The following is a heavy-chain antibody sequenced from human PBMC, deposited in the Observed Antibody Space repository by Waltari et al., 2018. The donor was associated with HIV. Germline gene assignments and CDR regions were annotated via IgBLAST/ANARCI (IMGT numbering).Heavy chain of an antibody. D-gene: IGHD6-13*01. CDR3: ARDWAHSSSWSRYYYHGMDV. CDR2: IYSGGST. Sequence: EVQLVESGGGLVQPGGSLRLSCAASGFTVSRNYMTWARQAPGKGLEWVSVIYSGGSTYYADSVKGRFTISRDNSKNTLYLQMNSLRAEDTAVYYCARDWAHSSSWSRYYYHGMDVWGQGTTVTVSS. V-gene: IGHV3-66*01. J-gene: IGHJ6*02. CDR1: GFTVSRNY.